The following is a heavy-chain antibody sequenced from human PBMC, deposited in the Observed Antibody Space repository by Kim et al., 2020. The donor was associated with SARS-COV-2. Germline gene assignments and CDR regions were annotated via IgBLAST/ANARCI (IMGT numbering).Heavy chain of an antibody. D-gene: IGHD6-13*01. CDR3: ARAREGYSSSWSLDY. J-gene: IGHJ4*02. Sequence: PSHKSRVTISETTAKNQFSLKLSSGTAADTAVYYCARAREGYSSSWSLDYWGQGTLVTVSS. V-gene: IGHV4-59*01.